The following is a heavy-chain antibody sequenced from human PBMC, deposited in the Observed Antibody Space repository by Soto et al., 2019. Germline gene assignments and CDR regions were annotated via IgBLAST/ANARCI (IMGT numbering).Heavy chain of an antibody. J-gene: IGHJ4*02. Sequence: EVQLLESGGALVQPGGSLRLSCAASGFTFSSYAMTWVRQAPGRGLEWVAVISGSASHIDYADSVKGRVTISRDNSKKTVDLQINRLRAEDTAIYYCAKDRGNRRWGSIFENWGQGTLVTVSS. CDR2: ISGSASHI. V-gene: IGHV3-23*01. CDR1: GFTFSSYA. CDR3: AKDRGNRRWGSIFEN. D-gene: IGHD3-3*01.